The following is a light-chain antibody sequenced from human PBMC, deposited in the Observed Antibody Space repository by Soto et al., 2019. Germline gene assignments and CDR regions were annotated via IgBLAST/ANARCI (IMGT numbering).Light chain of an antibody. V-gene: IGLV2-14*03. CDR2: EVS. CDR3: CSYAGSYTWV. J-gene: IGLJ3*02. CDR1: SSDVGGYNY. Sequence: QSALTQPASVSGSPGQSITISCTGTSSDVGGYNYVSWFQQHPGKAPKLKIYEVSNRPSGVSNRFSGSKSGYTASLTISGLQAEDEADYYCCSYAGSYTWVFGGGTKLTVL.